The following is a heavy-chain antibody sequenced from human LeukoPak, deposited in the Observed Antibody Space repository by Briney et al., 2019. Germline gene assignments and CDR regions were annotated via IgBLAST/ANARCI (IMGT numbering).Heavy chain of an antibody. CDR1: GFTFSSYS. J-gene: IGHJ4*02. D-gene: IGHD3-22*01. CDR2: ISSSSSYI. CDR3: ARAGYYYDSSGYSTFDY. V-gene: IGHV3-21*01. Sequence: GGSLRLSCAASGFTFSSYSMNWVRQAPGKGLEWVSSISSSSSYIYYADSVKGRFTISRDNAKNSLYLQMNSLRAEDTAVYYCARAGYYYDSSGYSTFDYWGQGTLVAVSS.